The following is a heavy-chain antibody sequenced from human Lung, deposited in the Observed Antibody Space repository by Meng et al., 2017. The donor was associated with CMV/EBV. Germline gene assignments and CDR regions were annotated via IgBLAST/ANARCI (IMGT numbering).Heavy chain of an antibody. CDR2: VKSKTDGGTT. CDR3: TTDSGYGYVWGSYQLLGY. D-gene: IGHD3-16*01. Sequence: GGSLRLXCAASGFTFSNAWMSWVRQAPGEGLEWVGRVKSKTDGGTTDYAAPVKGRFTISRDDSKSTLYLQMNSLKTEDTAVYYCTTDSGYGYVWGSYQLLGYWXQGTXVTVSS. V-gene: IGHV3-15*01. J-gene: IGHJ4*02. CDR1: GFTFSNAW.